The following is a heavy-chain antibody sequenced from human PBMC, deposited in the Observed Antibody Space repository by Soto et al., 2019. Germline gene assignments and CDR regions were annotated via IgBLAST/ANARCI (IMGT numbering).Heavy chain of an antibody. CDR2: MYYSGST. V-gene: IGHV4-61*01. CDR3: ARGAFEVDY. CDR1: GDSVTSDTYY. J-gene: IGHJ4*02. Sequence: QVQLQQWGAGLLKPSETLSLTCTVSGDSVTSDTYYWSWIRQPPGKGLEWIGYMYYSGSTNYNPSLKSRVTIALDTSKNQFSLKLSSVTAADTAIYYCARGAFEVDYWGQGTLVTVSS.